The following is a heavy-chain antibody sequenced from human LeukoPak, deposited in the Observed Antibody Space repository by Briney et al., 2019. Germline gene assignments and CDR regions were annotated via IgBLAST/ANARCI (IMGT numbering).Heavy chain of an antibody. CDR2: ISYDGSKK. D-gene: IGHD6-13*01. CDR3: VTSISAAGDF. J-gene: IGHJ4*02. V-gene: IGHV3-30*03. Sequence: PGGSLRLSCAASGFDFKSSGMHWVREAPGKGLEWVAVISYDGSKKYYADSVKGRFTISRDNSKNTLFLQMNSLRVEDTAVYYCVTSISAAGDFWGQGPLVTVSS. CDR1: GFDFKSSG.